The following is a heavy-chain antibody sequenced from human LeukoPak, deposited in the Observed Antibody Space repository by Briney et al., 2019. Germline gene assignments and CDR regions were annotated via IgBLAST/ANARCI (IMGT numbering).Heavy chain of an antibody. CDR2: IIPICGTP. J-gene: IGHJ6*03. Sequence: GASVNVSSMASGGTFGTYSITWVRPPAGRGREWVGGIIPICGTPNYAQKFQGRVKVTTDDATGTAYMELSSLMSEDTAIYYCARVDRYHFYLDVWGKGTPVTVSS. V-gene: IGHV1-69*05. CDR1: GGTFGTYS. CDR3: ARVDRYHFYLDV.